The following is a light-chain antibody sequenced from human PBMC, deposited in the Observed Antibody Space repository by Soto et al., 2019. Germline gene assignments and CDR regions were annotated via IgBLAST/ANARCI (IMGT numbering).Light chain of an antibody. CDR1: QSLVHNDGETY. CDR2: KVS. V-gene: IGKV2-30*02. CDR3: MQGTHWPWT. J-gene: IGKJ1*01. Sequence: DVVMTQSPLALPVTLGQPASISCRSAQSLVHNDGETYLSWFQQRPGRSPRRLIYKVSKRDSGVPDRFSGSGSGTDFILKISRVEAEDFGLYYCMQGTHWPWTFGQGTKVEIK.